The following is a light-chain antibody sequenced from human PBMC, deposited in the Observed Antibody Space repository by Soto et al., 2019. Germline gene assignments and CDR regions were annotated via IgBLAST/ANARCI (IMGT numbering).Light chain of an antibody. CDR3: QQTDRTPLT. V-gene: IGKV1-39*01. CDR1: QTISNY. J-gene: IGKJ5*01. Sequence: DIQITHSPSSLSASVLYRVTITCRASQTISNYLNWYQQKPGKAPNLLIYAASSLQSGVPSRFSGSGSGTDFTLVISSLQPEDFATYFCQQTDRTPLTFGQGTRLEI. CDR2: AAS.